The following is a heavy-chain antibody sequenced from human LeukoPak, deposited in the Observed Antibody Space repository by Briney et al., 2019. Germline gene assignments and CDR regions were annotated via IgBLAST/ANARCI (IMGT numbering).Heavy chain of an antibody. CDR3: ASEPFYYDSRGYDY. V-gene: IGHV4-4*07. D-gene: IGHD3-22*01. CDR2: IYTSGST. Sequence: SETLSLTCSVSDDSITMYYWSWIRQPAGKGLEWIGRIYTSGSTNYNPSLKSRVTISVDTSKNQFSLKLSSVTAADTAVYYCASEPFYYDSRGYDYWGQGTLVTVSS. J-gene: IGHJ4*02. CDR1: DDSITMYY.